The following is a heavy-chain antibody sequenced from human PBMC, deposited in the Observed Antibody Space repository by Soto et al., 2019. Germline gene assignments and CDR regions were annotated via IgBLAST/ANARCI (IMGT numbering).Heavy chain of an antibody. V-gene: IGHV4-30-2*01. Sequence: QLQLQESGSGLVKPSQTLSLTCAVSGGSISSGGSSWSWIRQPLGKGLEWIGYIYHSGSTYYNPSLKSRVTISVDRSKNQFSLKLSSVTAADTAVYYCARVPTAPVDAFDIWGQGTMVTVSS. CDR1: GGSISSGGSS. CDR3: ARVPTAPVDAFDI. J-gene: IGHJ3*02. D-gene: IGHD2-21*02. CDR2: IYHSGST.